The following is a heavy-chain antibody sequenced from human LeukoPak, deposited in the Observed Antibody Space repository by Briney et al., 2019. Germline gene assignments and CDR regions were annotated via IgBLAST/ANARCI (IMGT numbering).Heavy chain of an antibody. CDR1: GFTFSSYW. V-gene: IGHV3-7*01. CDR3: ARARLSSTWYRTLHFDY. CDR2: IKQDGSEK. J-gene: IGHJ4*02. Sequence: QPGGSLRLSCAASGFTFSSYWMSWVRQAPGKGLEWVANIKQDGSEKYYVDSVKGRFTISRDNAKNSLYLQMNSLRAEDTAVYYCARARLSSTWYRTLHFDYWGQGTLVTVSS. D-gene: IGHD6-13*01.